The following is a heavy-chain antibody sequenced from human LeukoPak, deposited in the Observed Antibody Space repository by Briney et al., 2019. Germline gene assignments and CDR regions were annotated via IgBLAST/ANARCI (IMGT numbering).Heavy chain of an antibody. CDR1: GYTLTKYG. CDR2: ISGYNGNT. V-gene: IGHV1-18*04. J-gene: IGHJ6*02. D-gene: IGHD3-10*01. CDR3: GRDYYYGTSAPYNFGIDV. Sequence: GASVKVSCEASGYTLTKYGISWVRQAPGQGPEWMGWISGYNGNTNYAQKFQGRVTTTTDTSTSTAYMELRDLKSDDTAVYYCGRDYYYGTSAPYNFGIDVWGQGTTVTVSS.